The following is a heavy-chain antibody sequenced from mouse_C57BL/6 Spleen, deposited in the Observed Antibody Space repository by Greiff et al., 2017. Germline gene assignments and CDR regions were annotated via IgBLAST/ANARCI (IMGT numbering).Heavy chain of an antibody. D-gene: IGHD2-3*01. J-gene: IGHJ4*01. CDR3: ARGYDLYYAMDY. V-gene: IGHV1-53*01. Sequence: QVQLQQPGTDLVKPGASVKLSCTASGYTFTSYWMHLWKQRPAQGLEWIGNINPSNGGTNYNETFKSKATLTVDKSSSTAYMQLSRLTSEDSAVYDCARGYDLYYAMDYWGQGTSVTVSS. CDR1: GYTFTSYW. CDR2: INPSNGGT.